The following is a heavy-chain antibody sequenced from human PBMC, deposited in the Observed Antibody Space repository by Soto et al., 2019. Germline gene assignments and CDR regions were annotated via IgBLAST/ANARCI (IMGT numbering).Heavy chain of an antibody. Sequence: EVQLVETGGGLIQPGGCLRLYCSVSGFSVTNNYISWVRQAPGKGLEWVSLLSSSGTTYYADSVRGRFTVSRDDSKNTLHLQMDSLTPEDTAVYYCARDWSKFSYNYPYYYAMDAWGHGTTVSVSS. CDR2: LSSSGTT. CDR3: ARDWSKFSYNYPYYYAMDA. D-gene: IGHD5-18*01. J-gene: IGHJ6*02. V-gene: IGHV3-53*02. CDR1: GFSVTNNY.